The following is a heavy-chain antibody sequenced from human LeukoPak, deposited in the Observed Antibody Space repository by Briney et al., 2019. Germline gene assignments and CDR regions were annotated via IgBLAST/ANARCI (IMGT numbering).Heavy chain of an antibody. Sequence: GGSLRLSCVVSGFTFSSYSMNWVRQAPGKGLEWVSSISSSSSYIYYADSVKGRFTISRDNAKNSLYLQMNSLRAGDTAVYYCARAFGYCSGGSCYSDYWGQGTLVTVSS. CDR1: GFTFSSYS. CDR2: ISSSSSYI. V-gene: IGHV3-21*01. D-gene: IGHD2-15*01. J-gene: IGHJ4*02. CDR3: ARAFGYCSGGSCYSDY.